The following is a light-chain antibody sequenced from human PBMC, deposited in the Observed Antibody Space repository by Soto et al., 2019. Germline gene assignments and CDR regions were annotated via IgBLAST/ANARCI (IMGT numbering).Light chain of an antibody. CDR1: QGISSY. Sequence: AIRMTQSPSSLSASTGDRVTITCRASQGISSYLAWYQQKPGKAPKLLIYAATTLKSGVPSRFRGSGSGTDFTLTISCLQSEDFVTYYCQQYYSYPRTFGQGTKLEIK. V-gene: IGKV1-8*01. CDR3: QQYYSYPRT. CDR2: AAT. J-gene: IGKJ2*01.